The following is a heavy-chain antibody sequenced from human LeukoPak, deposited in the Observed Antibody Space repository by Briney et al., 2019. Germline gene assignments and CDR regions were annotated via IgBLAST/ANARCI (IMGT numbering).Heavy chain of an antibody. J-gene: IGHJ3*02. V-gene: IGHV1-18*01. D-gene: IGHD3-22*01. CDR2: ISAYNGDT. CDR3: GRGGPAPHRITLIVVASSTDAFDI. CDR1: GYTFTSYG. Sequence: ASVKVSCKASGYTFTSYGISWVRQAPGQGLEWMGWISAYNGDTNYAQKLQGRVTMTTDTSTSTAYMALRSLRSDDAAVYYGGRGGPAPHRITLIVVASSTDAFDIWGQGTMVTVSS.